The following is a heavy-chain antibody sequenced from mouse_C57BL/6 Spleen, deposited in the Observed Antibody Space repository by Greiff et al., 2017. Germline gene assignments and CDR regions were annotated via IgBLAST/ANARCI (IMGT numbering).Heavy chain of an antibody. D-gene: IGHD2-3*01. CDR1: GFSLTSYG. J-gene: IGHJ4*01. V-gene: IGHV2-5*01. Sequence: VQLQQSGPGLVQPSQSLSITCTVSGFSLTSYGVHWVRQSPGKGLEWLGVIWRGGSTDYNAAFMSRLSITKDNSKSQVFFKMNSLQADDTAIYYCAKKGYDGYYEDAMDYWGQGTSVTVSS. CDR2: IWRGGST. CDR3: AKKGYDGYYEDAMDY.